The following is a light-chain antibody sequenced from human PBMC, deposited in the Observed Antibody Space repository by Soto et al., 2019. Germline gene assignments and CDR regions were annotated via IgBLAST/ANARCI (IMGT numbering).Light chain of an antibody. J-gene: IGKJ1*01. CDR2: DAA. V-gene: IGKV1-5*01. CDR3: QHYYGFSRT. Sequence: DIQMPQSPSTLSASVGDRVTITCRASQGIVRWLAWYQQKPGKAPKLLIYDAASLESGVPSRFSGSGAGTEFTLTISSLQPDDFANYACQHYYGFSRTFGQGTRVEIK. CDR1: QGIVRW.